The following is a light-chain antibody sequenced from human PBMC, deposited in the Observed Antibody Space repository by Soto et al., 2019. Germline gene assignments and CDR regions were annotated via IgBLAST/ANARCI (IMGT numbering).Light chain of an antibody. J-gene: IGKJ4*01. CDR2: DTS. CDR3: QPYNNWPLT. Sequence: EIVLTQSPGTLSLSPGERATLFCRASQSFTTSQLAWYQHKPGQTPRLLIYDTSTRATGVPARFSGSRSGPEFTLTINSLQSEDFAIYYCQPYNNWPLTFGGGTKVDIK. V-gene: IGKV3-15*01. CDR1: QSFTTS.